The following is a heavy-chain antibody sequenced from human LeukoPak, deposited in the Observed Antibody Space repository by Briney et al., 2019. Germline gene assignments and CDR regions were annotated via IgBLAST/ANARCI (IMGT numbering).Heavy chain of an antibody. CDR2: ISSSGSTI. D-gene: IGHD2-15*01. CDR3: ARGADGVSSNSRGWFDP. Sequence: PGRSLRLSCAASGFTFSDYYMSWIRQAPGKGLEWVSYISSSGSTIYYADSVKGRFTISRDNAKNSLYLQMNSLRAEDTAVYSCARGADGVSSNSRGWFDPWGQGTLVTVSS. CDR1: GFTFSDYY. V-gene: IGHV3-11*04. J-gene: IGHJ5*02.